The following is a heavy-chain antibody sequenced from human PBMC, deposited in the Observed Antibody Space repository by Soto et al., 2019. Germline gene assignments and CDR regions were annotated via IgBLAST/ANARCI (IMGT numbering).Heavy chain of an antibody. CDR3: ARIGWGGDS. Sequence: QVQLQDSGPGRVKPSETLSLTCSVSGGSVRTGSYHWSWIRQPPGKGLEWIGFIPNNGSPDYNPALKSRVVVSLDRSKNQFSLKVNSVTAADTAVYFCARIGWGGDSWGQGTLVSVSS. V-gene: IGHV4-61*01. CDR2: IPNNGSP. D-gene: IGHD7-27*01. J-gene: IGHJ4*02. CDR1: GGSVRTGSYH.